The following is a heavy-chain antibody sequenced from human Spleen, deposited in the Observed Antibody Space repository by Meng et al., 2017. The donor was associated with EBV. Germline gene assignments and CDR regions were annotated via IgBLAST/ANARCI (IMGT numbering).Heavy chain of an antibody. J-gene: IGHJ4*02. CDR1: GASIRSSSYY. D-gene: IGHD5-12*01. V-gene: IGHV4-39*07. Sequence: QLQLQESGPGLVKPSVTLSLTCPVSGASIRSSSYYWGWIRQPPGKGLEWIGSVYYGVSTYYSPSVKSRATISVDTSKNQFSLNLNSVTAADTAVYYCTRGTTIRDYWGQGTLVTASS. CDR2: VYYGVST. CDR3: TRGTTIRDY.